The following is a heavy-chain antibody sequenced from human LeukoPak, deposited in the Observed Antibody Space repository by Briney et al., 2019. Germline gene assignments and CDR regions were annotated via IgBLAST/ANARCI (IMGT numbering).Heavy chain of an antibody. V-gene: IGHV1-24*01. CDR2: FDPEDGET. D-gene: IGHD2-2*01. CDR1: GYTLTELS. Sequence: GASVKVSCKVSGYTLTELSMHWVRQAPGKGLEWMGGFDPEDGETIYAQKFQGRVTMTKDTSTDTAYMELSSLRSEDTAVYYCATTLVPAAMFDYWGQGTLVTVSS. J-gene: IGHJ4*02. CDR3: ATTLVPAAMFDY.